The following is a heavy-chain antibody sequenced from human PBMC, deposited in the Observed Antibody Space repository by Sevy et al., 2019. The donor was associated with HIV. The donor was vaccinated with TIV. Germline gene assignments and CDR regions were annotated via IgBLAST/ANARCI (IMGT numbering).Heavy chain of an antibody. V-gene: IGHV3-30-3*01. CDR2: ISYDGSNK. J-gene: IGHJ3*02. Sequence: GGSLRLSCAASGFTFSSYAMHWVRQAPGKGLEWVAVISYDGSNKYYADSVKGRFTISRDNSKNTLYLQMNSLRAEDTAVYYSARVSRGGYDKRGAFDIWGQGTMVTVSS. CDR3: ARVSRGGYDKRGAFDI. D-gene: IGHD5-12*01. CDR1: GFTFSSYA.